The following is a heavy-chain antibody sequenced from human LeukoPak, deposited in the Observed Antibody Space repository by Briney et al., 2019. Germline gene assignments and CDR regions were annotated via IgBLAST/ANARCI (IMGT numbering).Heavy chain of an antibody. Sequence: PGGSLRLSCAASGFTFSSYAMSWVRQAPGKGLEWVSAISGSGGSTYYADSVKGRFTISRDNSKNTLYLQVNSLRAEDTAVYYCARPRGRNYYYYGMDVWGQGTTVTVSS. J-gene: IGHJ6*02. CDR2: ISGSGGST. CDR1: GFTFSSYA. CDR3: ARPRGRNYYYYGMDV. D-gene: IGHD3-16*01. V-gene: IGHV3-23*01.